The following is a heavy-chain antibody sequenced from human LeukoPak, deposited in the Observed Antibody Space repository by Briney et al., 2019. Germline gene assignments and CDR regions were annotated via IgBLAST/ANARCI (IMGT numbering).Heavy chain of an antibody. CDR1: GFRFNTFW. V-gene: IGHV3-7*01. J-gene: IGHJ4*02. CDR3: ARDTLGEGEDANYAVYYFDY. Sequence: GGSLRLSCAASGFRFNTFWMSWVRQAPGKGLEWVANIKQDGNEKYYADSVKGRFTISRDNGKNSLDLQMNSLRADDTAFYYCARDTLGEGEDANYAVYYFDYWGQGTVVTVSS. CDR2: IKQDGNEK. D-gene: IGHD4/OR15-4a*01.